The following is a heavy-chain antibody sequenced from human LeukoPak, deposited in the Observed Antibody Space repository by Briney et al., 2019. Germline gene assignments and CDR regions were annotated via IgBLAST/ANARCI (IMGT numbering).Heavy chain of an antibody. CDR3: ARDLYYSDSSYSMDV. D-gene: IGHD3-22*01. CDR1: GYTFTNYY. Sequence: ASVKVSCKASGYTFTNYYMHWVRQAPGQGLEWMGIINPSGGRTSYAQKFQGRVTMTRDTSTSTVYMELSSLRSEDTAVYYCARDLYYSDSSYSMDVWGQGTTVTVSS. V-gene: IGHV1-46*01. CDR2: INPSGGRT. J-gene: IGHJ6*02.